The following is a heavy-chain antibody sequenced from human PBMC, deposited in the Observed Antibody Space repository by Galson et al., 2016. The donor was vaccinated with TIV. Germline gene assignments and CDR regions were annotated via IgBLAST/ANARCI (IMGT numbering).Heavy chain of an antibody. D-gene: IGHD5-18*01. CDR3: AKESGYNSGYITD. CDR1: GGPFSSYA. CDR2: IIPIFRTT. J-gene: IGHJ1*01. Sequence: SVKVSCKVSGGPFSSYATTWVRQAPGQGLEWVGRIIPIFRTTNYAQRFQGRVTITADEFTGAAYMELNSLRSDDTAVYFCAKESGYNSGYITDWGQGTLVTVSS. V-gene: IGHV1-69*13.